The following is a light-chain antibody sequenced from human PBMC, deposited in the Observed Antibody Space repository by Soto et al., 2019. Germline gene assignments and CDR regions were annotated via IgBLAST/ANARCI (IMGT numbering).Light chain of an antibody. CDR2: GAS. Sequence: GKRATLSCTASQSISGSYLAWYQQKPGQAPRVVIYGASTRATGIPVRFSGSGSGTEFTLTISRLEPEDFAVYYCQQYGTSRTFGQGTKVDIK. CDR1: QSISGSY. V-gene: IGKV3-20*01. CDR3: QQYGTSRT. J-gene: IGKJ1*01.